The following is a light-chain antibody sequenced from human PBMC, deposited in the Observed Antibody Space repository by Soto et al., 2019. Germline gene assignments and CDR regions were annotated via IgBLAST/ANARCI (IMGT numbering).Light chain of an antibody. Sequence: EIVMTQTPLSLPVTPGEPASISCRSSQSLLDRDDGNIYLDWYVQKPGQSPQLLIYTVSYRAPGVPARCSGIGSGTDFTLQISRVEADDVGVYYCMQRLEFPLTFGGGTKVEIK. CDR3: MQRLEFPLT. CDR1: QSLLDRDDGNIY. V-gene: IGKV2-40*01. CDR2: TVS. J-gene: IGKJ4*01.